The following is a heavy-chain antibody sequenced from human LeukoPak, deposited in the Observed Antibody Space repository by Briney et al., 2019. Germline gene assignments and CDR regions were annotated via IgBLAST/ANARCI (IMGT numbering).Heavy chain of an antibody. CDR3: AKRGSFGIHTNFDY. Sequence: GGSLRLSCAASGFSFDAYAMHWVRQAPGKGLEWVSLISGDGGSSYYADSVKGRFTISRDNSKNSLYLQMSSLRTEDTALYYCAKRGSFGIHTNFDYWGQGTLVTVSS. CDR2: ISGDGGSS. V-gene: IGHV3-43*02. J-gene: IGHJ4*02. CDR1: GFSFDAYA. D-gene: IGHD3-10*01.